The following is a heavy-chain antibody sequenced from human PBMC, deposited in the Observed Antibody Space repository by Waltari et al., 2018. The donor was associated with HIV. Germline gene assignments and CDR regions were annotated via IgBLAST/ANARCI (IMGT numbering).Heavy chain of an antibody. J-gene: IGHJ4*02. CDR2: IYTSGST. CDR1: GGSISSGTYY. D-gene: IGHD6-19*01. V-gene: IGHV4-61*02. Sequence: QVQLQESGPGLVKPSQTLSLTCTVSGGSISSGTYYWTWIRQPAGKGLEGIGRIYTSGSTNYNPSRKSRLTISVDTSKNQFSLKLSSVTAADTAVYYCARTRIPSSGWYVDYWGQGTLVTVSS. CDR3: ARTRIPSSGWYVDY.